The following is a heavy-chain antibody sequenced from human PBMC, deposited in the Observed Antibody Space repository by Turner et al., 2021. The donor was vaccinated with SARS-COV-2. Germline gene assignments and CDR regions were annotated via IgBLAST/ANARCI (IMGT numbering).Heavy chain of an antibody. CDR3: ARLDYDSSGYYSSGFDY. V-gene: IGHV4-39*01. Sequence: QLQLQESGPGLVKPSETLSLTCTVSGGSISSSSYYWGWIRQPPGKGLEWIGSIYYSGSTYYNPSLKGRVTISVDTSKNQFYLKLSSVTAADTAVYYCARLDYDSSGYYSSGFDYWGQGTLVTVSS. CDR1: GGSISSSSYY. CDR2: IYYSGST. J-gene: IGHJ4*02. D-gene: IGHD3-22*01.